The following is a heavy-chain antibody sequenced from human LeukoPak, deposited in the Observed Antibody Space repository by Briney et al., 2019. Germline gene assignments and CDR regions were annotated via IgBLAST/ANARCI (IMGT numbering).Heavy chain of an antibody. J-gene: IGHJ3*02. CDR3: AKSAGWIFDTTIAFDI. CDR2: IRYDGSNK. Sequence: GPLRLSCAASGFTFSSYGMHWVRQAPGKGLEWVAFIRYDGSNKYYADSVKGRFTISRDNSKNTLYLQMNSLRAEDTAVYYCAKSAGWIFDTTIAFDIWGQGTMVTVSS. D-gene: IGHD3-3*01. V-gene: IGHV3-30*02. CDR1: GFTFSSYG.